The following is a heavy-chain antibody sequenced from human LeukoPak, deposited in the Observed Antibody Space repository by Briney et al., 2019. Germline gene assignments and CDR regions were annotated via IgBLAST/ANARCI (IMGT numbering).Heavy chain of an antibody. CDR1: GFTFSSYA. D-gene: IGHD6-13*01. V-gene: IGHV3-23*01. J-gene: IGHJ4*01. Sequence: GGSLRLSCAASGFTFSSYAMIWVRQAPGKGLEWVSGISDRGGTNYADSVKGRFTISRDNAKNSLYLQMSSLRAEDTAVYYCGRDGTAPGLYFDLWGQGTLVTVSS. CDR2: ISDRGGT. CDR3: GRDGTAPGLYFDL.